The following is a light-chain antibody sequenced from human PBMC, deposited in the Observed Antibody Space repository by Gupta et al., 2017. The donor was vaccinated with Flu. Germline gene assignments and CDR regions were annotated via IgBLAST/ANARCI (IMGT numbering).Light chain of an antibody. J-gene: IGLJ1*01. V-gene: IGLV2-14*01. Sequence: QSALTQPASVCGSPGQSITISCTGTSSDVGGYNYVSWYQHHPGKAPKLMIHEVRNRPSGVSNRFSGSKSANTASLTISGLQAEDEADYYCSSYTSSNTYVFGTGTKVTVL. CDR1: SSDVGGYNY. CDR2: EVR. CDR3: SSYTSSNTYV.